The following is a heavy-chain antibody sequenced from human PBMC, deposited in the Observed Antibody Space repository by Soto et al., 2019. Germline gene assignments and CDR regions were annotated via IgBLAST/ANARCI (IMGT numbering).Heavy chain of an antibody. V-gene: IGHV3-23*01. CDR2: ISGSGDNT. D-gene: IGHD2-15*01. J-gene: IGHJ4*02. CDR1: GFTFSSYA. Sequence: GGSLRLSCAASGFTFSSYAMSWGRQAPGKGLEWVSAISGSGDNTYYADSVKGRFTISRDNSKNTLFLQMNSLRAEDTAVYYCAKLPVVLPLVFDSWDQGPQVPASP. CDR3: AKLPVVLPLVFDS.